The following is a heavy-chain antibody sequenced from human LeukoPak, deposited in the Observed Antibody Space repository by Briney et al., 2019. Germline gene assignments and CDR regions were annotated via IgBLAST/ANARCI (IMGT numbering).Heavy chain of an antibody. CDR1: GFTFDTYA. CDR2: ISHDESAK. V-gene: IGHV3-30-3*01. CDR3: ARSQLLTSKFDP. Sequence: PGGSLRLSCAASGFTFDTYAIHWVRQAPGTGLEWVAVISHDESAKYYADSVTGRFIVSRDNSKNTSYLQINSLRPEDTAVYYCARSQLLTSKFDPWGQGVLVTVSS. D-gene: IGHD2-21*01. J-gene: IGHJ5*02.